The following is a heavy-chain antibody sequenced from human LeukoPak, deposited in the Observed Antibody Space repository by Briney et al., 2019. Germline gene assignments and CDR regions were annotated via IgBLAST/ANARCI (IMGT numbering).Heavy chain of an antibody. CDR1: GFTVSSNY. D-gene: IGHD2-15*01. CDR3: AKDGGRYCSGGSCYQAYYYYYGMDV. Sequence: PGGSLRLSCAASGFTVSSNYMSWVRQAPGKGLEWVSVIYSGGSTYYADSVKGRFTISRDNSKNTLYLQMNSLRAEDTAVYYCAKDGGRYCSGGSCYQAYYYYYGMDVWGQGTTVTVSS. J-gene: IGHJ6*02. V-gene: IGHV3-53*01. CDR2: IYSGGST.